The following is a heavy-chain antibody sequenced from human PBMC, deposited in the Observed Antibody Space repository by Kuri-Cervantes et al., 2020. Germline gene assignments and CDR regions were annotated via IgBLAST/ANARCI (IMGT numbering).Heavy chain of an antibody. J-gene: IGHJ6*02. Sequence: GESLKISCAASGLTFSSYAMSWVRQAPGKGLEWVSAISGSGGSTYYADSVKGRFTISRDNSKNTLYLQMNSLRAEDTAVYYCAKDRTMLRDMDVWGQGTTGTGSS. CDR1: GLTFSSYA. D-gene: IGHD3-10*01. CDR2: ISGSGGST. CDR3: AKDRTMLRDMDV. V-gene: IGHV3-23*01.